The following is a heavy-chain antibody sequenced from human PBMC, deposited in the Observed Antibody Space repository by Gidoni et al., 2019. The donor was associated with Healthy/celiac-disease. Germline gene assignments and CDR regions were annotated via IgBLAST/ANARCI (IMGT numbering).Heavy chain of an antibody. CDR2: IIPIFGTA. D-gene: IGHD6-25*01. V-gene: IGHV1-69*01. CDR1: GGPFSSYG. CDR3: ARDSGSDGGYFDY. J-gene: IGHJ4*02. Sequence: QVHLVQSGAEVKKPGSSVKVSCMASGGPFSSYGISWGRQAPGQGREWMGGIIPIFGTANYAQKFQGRVTITADESTSTAYMELSSLRSEDTAVYYCARDSGSDGGYFDYWGQGTLVTVSS.